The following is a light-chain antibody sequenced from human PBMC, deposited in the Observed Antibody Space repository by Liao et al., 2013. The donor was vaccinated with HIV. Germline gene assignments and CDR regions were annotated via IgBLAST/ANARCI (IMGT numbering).Light chain of an antibody. Sequence: SDELTQPSSVSVSPGQTATITCSGDELGYKYASWYQQKPGQAPVLVIYKDSERPSGIPERFSGSSSGTTVTLTITGAQVEDEADYYCYSVTDSLGVFGGGTKLTVL. CDR2: KDS. J-gene: IGLJ3*02. CDR1: ELGYKY. V-gene: IGLV3-27*01. CDR3: YSVTDSLGV.